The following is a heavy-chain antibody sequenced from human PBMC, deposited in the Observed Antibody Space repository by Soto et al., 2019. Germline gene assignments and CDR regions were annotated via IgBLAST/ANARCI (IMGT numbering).Heavy chain of an antibody. Sequence: SGPTLVNPTQTLTLTCTFSGFSFSTSGMCVSWIRQPPGKALEWLALIDWDDDKYYSTSLKTRLTISKDTSKNQVVLTMTNMDPVDTATYYCARIPGSSIAARRGRNHYYHSCMDVWGQGTTVTVSS. V-gene: IGHV2-70*01. CDR2: IDWDDDK. CDR3: ARIPGSSIAARRGRNHYYHSCMDV. J-gene: IGHJ6*02. D-gene: IGHD6-6*01. CDR1: GFSFSTSGMC.